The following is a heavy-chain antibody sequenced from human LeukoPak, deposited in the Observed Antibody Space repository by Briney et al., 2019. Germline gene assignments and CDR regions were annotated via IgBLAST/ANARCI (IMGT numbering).Heavy chain of an antibody. CDR1: GGTFSSYA. V-gene: IGHV1-69*04. D-gene: IGHD3-10*01. Sequence: ASVKVSCKASGGTFSSYAISWVRQAPGQGLEWMGRIIPILGIANYAQKFQGRVTITADKSTSTAYMELSSLRSEDTAVYYCATASMGSDTNSFDYWGQGTLVTVSS. J-gene: IGHJ4*02. CDR3: ATASMGSDTNSFDY. CDR2: IIPILGIA.